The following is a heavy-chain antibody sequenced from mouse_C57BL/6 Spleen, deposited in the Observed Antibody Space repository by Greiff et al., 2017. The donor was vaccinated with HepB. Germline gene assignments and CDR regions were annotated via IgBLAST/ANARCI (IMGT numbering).Heavy chain of an antibody. CDR1: GYTFTSYW. CDR2: IDPSDSYT. V-gene: IGHV1-69*01. CDR3: ARSATDFDY. D-gene: IGHD6-1*01. Sequence: QVQLQQSGAELVMPGASVKLSCKASGYTFTSYWMHWVKQRPGQGLEWIGEIDPSDSYTNYNQKFKGKSTLTVDKSSSTAYMQLSSLTSEDSAVYYCARSATDFDYWGQGTTLTVSS. J-gene: IGHJ2*01.